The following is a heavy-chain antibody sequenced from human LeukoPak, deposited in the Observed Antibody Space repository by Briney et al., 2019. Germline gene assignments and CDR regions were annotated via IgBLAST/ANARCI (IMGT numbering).Heavy chain of an antibody. CDR1: GGSISSYY. Sequence: SETLSLTCTVSGGSISSYYWSWIRQPPGKGLEWFGYIYYSGSTNYNPSLKSRVTISVDTSKNQFSLKLSSVTAADTAVYYCARARSGWWDPFDYWGQGTLVTVSS. V-gene: IGHV4-59*01. CDR2: IYYSGST. J-gene: IGHJ4*02. D-gene: IGHD6-19*01. CDR3: ARARSGWWDPFDY.